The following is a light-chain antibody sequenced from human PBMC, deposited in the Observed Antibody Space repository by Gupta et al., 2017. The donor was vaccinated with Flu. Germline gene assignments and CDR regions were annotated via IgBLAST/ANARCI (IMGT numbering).Light chain of an antibody. CDR2: GNS. CDR3: QSYDSSLSVG. V-gene: IGLV1-40*01. CDR1: NSKLGADYD. Sequence: QSVLTQPPSVSGAPGQRVTISCTGRNSKLGADYDVHWYQQLPGTAPQLLIYGNSNRAAGVPDRFSGSKSGTSASLTITGLQAEDEADYYCQSYDSSLSVGFGGGTKLTVL. J-gene: IGLJ2*01.